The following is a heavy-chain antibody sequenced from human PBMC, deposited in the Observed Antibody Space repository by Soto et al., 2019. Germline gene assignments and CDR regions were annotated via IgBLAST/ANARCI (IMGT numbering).Heavy chain of an antibody. D-gene: IGHD2-2*01. CDR3: ARDPQPPDY. CDR1: GYTFASYA. V-gene: IGHV1-18*01. J-gene: IGHJ4*01. CDR2: ISAYNGNT. Sequence: QVQLVQSGAEVKKPGASVKVSCKASGYTFASYAISWMRQAPGQGLEWMGWISAYNGNTNYAQKLQGRVTMTTDTSTSTAYRELRSQRSDDTAVYYCARDPQPPDYWRQGTLVTVSS.